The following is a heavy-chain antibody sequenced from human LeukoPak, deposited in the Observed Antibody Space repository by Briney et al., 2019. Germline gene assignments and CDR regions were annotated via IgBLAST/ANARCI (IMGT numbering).Heavy chain of an antibody. CDR2: INWNGGST. CDR3: ARDRSGSYPYYFDY. Sequence: PGGSLRLSFAASGFTFDDYGMSWVRQAPGKGLEWVSGINWNGGSTGYADSVKGRFNISRDNAENSLYLQMNNLRADDTAVYYCARDRSGSYPYYFDYWGQGTLVTVSS. J-gene: IGHJ4*02. D-gene: IGHD1-26*01. V-gene: IGHV3-20*03. CDR1: GFTFDDYG.